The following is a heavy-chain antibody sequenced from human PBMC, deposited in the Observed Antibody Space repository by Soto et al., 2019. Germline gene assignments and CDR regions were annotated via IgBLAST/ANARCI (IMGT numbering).Heavy chain of an antibody. V-gene: IGHV3-23*01. CDR2: ITDSGGSA. J-gene: IGHJ4*02. CDR1: GFTFNNYG. CDR3: AKAATVVTLYYSDY. D-gene: IGHD4-17*01. Sequence: LRLSCAASGFTFNNYGMSWVRQAPGKGLEWVSAITDSGGSAYYADSVKGRFTISRDNSKNTVYLQMNSLRAEDTAVYYCAKAATVVTLYYSDYWGQGTLVTVSS.